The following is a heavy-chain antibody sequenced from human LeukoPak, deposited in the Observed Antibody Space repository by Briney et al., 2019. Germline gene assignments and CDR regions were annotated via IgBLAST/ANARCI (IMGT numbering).Heavy chain of an antibody. CDR2: INHSGST. CDR3: ARGGVVLTGYYNADY. J-gene: IGHJ4*02. Sequence: SETLSLTCAVYGGSFSGYYWSWIRQPPGKGLEWIGEINHSGSTNYNPSLKSRVTISVDTSKNQFSLKLSSVTAADTAVYYCARGGVVLTGYYNADYWGQGTLVTVSS. V-gene: IGHV4-34*01. CDR1: GGSFSGYY. D-gene: IGHD3-9*01.